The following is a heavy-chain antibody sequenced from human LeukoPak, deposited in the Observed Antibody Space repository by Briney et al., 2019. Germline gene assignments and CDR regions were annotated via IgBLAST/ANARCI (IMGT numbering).Heavy chain of an antibody. CDR1: GFTFSSYA. V-gene: IGHV3-23*01. CDR3: AKDDLPYQPQTSSFDY. Sequence: GGSLRLSCAASGFTFSSYAMSWVRQAPGKGLEWVSAISGSGGSTYYADSVKGRFTISRDNSKNTLYLQMNSLRAEDTAVHYCAKDDLPYQPQTSSFDYWGQGTLVTVSS. J-gene: IGHJ4*02. CDR2: ISGSGGST. D-gene: IGHD2-2*01.